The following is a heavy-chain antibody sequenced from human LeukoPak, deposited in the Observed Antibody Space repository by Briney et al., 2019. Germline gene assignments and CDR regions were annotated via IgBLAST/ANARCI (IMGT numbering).Heavy chain of an antibody. CDR3: ARQGDTAYYYVDY. CDR2: IYISGGA. V-gene: IGHV4-4*09. D-gene: IGHD5-18*01. J-gene: IGHJ4*02. Sequence: SETLSLTCTVSGGSFSGYYWTWIRQPPGKGLEWIGYIYISGGAIYNPSLKSRVTMSVHTSNNQFTLKLKSVTAADTAVYYCARQGDTAYYYVDYWGQGTLVTVSS. CDR1: GGSFSGYY.